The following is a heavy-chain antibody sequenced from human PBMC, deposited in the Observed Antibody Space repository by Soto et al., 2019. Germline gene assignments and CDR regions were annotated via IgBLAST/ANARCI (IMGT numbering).Heavy chain of an antibody. Sequence: PLRLSCAASGFTFGDYAMQWVRQAPGKGLEWVSAISWNSGSIDYADSVKGRFTISRDNAKNSLYLQMNSLRAEDTALYYCAKSHTTSGWYVTTDYWGQGTRVTVSS. D-gene: IGHD6-19*01. V-gene: IGHV3-9*01. J-gene: IGHJ4*02. CDR2: ISWNSGSI. CDR3: AKSHTTSGWYVTTDY. CDR1: GFTFGDYA.